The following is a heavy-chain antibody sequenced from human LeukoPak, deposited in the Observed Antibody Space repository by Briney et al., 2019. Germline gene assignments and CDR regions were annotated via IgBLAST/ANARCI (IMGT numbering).Heavy chain of an antibody. CDR1: GFTFSSNA. CDR2: ISGSTTNT. D-gene: IGHD3-22*01. Sequence: GGSLRLSCAASGFTFSSNAMSWVRQAPGMGLEWVSGISGSTTNTYYADSVKGRFTISRDSSKNTLYLQMSSLRADDTAVYYCAKGKSGYYFDSWGQGTLVTVSS. V-gene: IGHV3-23*01. CDR3: AKGKSGYYFDS. J-gene: IGHJ4*02.